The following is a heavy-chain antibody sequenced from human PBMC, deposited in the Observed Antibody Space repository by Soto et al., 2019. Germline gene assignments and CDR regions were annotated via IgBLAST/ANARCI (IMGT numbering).Heavy chain of an antibody. V-gene: IGHV2-5*02. D-gene: IGHD2-15*01. CDR1: WFSLSTSGVG. CDR3: EQSIRRDNCRGGECYYFDP. Sequence: SGPTLVNPTQTLALTCTFSWFSLSTSGVGVGWIRQPPGKALEWLALLYWDDDKRYSPSLKTRLTIIKDTSKNQVVLIMTNMDPVDTATYYCEQSIRRDNCRGGECYYFDPWGRGTRVTVSS. CDR2: LYWDDDK. J-gene: IGHJ4*02.